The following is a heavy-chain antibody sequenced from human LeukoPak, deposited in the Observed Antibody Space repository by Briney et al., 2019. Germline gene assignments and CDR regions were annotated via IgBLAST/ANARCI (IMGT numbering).Heavy chain of an antibody. V-gene: IGHV4-61*02. J-gene: IGHJ4*02. CDR1: GGSVSSDNSY. CDR2: IYADGSS. CDR3: AREEEDYDFWSGEGGFDY. D-gene: IGHD3-3*01. Sequence: SETLSLTCTVSGGSVSSDNSYWNWIRQPAGKGLEWIGRIYADGSSTYNPSLKSRVTISVDTSKNQFSLRLTSMTAADTAVYYCAREEEDYDFWSGEGGFDYWGQGTLVTVSS.